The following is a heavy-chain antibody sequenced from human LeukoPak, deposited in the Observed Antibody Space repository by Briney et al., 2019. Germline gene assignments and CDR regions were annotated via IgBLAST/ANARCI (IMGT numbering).Heavy chain of an antibody. CDR2: IYYSGST. D-gene: IGHD3-3*01. Sequence: PSETLSLTCTVSGGSISSGGYYWSWIRQHPGKGLEWIGYIYYSGSTYYNPSLKSRVTIPVDTSKNQFSLKLSSVTAAHTAVYYCARTSQGVTIFGVVTLPFDYWGQGTLVTVSS. CDR1: GGSISSGGYY. J-gene: IGHJ4*02. CDR3: ARTSQGVTIFGVVTLPFDY. V-gene: IGHV4-31*03.